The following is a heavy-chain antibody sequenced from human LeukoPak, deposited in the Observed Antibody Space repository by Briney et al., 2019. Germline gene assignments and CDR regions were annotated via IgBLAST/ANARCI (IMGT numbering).Heavy chain of an antibody. J-gene: IGHJ4*02. V-gene: IGHV4-38-2*02. D-gene: IGHD2-21*02. CDR3: ARVKGVVTPILDY. Sequence: SETLSLTCTVSGYSISSGYYWGWIRQPPGKGLEWIGSIYHSGRTFYNPSLKSRVTISVDTSKNQFSLKLISVTAADTAVYYCARVKGVVTPILDYWGQGTLVTVSS. CDR2: IYHSGRT. CDR1: GYSISSGYY.